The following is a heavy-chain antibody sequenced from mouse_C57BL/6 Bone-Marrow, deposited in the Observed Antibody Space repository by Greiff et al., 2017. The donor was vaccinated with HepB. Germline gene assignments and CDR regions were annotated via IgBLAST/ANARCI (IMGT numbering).Heavy chain of an antibody. J-gene: IGHJ4*01. V-gene: IGHV1-19*01. CDR3: ARGSHYDVVYAMDY. CDR1: GYTFTDYY. Sequence: VQLKESGPVLVKPGASVKMSCKASGYTFTDYYMNWVKQSHGKSLEWIGVINPYNGGTSYNQKFKGKATLTVDKSSSTAYMELNSLTSEDSAVYYCARGSHYDVVYAMDYWGQGTSVTVSS. CDR2: INPYNGGT. D-gene: IGHD2-4*01.